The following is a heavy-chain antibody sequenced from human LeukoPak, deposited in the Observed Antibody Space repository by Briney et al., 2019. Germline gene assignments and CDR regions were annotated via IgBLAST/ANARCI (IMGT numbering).Heavy chain of an antibody. D-gene: IGHD1-26*01. CDR3: TRESGAFSPFGF. J-gene: IGHJ4*02. CDR1: GGSIITTNW. CDR2: VHLNGAT. V-gene: IGHV4-4*02. Sequence: PSGTLSLTCGVSGGSIITTNWWSWVRQPPGKGLEWIGEVHLNGATNYNPSLESRVSMSIDKSKNQLSLKLCSVTAADTATYYCTRESGAFSPFGFWGQGTLVTVSS.